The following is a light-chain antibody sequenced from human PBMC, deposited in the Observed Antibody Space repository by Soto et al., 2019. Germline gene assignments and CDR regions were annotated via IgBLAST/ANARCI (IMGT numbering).Light chain of an antibody. CDR3: QQYNNWPIT. CDR2: GAS. Sequence: EIVFTQSPCTLSLSPGERATLSCRASQSVSSSYLAWYQQKPGQAPRLLIYGASSRATGIPDRFSGSGSGTDFTLTISSLQSEDFAVYYCQQYNNWPITFGQGTRLEIK. J-gene: IGKJ5*01. CDR1: QSVSSSY. V-gene: IGKV3-20*01.